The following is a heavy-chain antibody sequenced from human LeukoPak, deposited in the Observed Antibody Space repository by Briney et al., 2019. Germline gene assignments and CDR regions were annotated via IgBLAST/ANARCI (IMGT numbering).Heavy chain of an antibody. CDR2: IYYSGST. CDR1: GGSNSSYY. Sequence: SETLSLTCTVSGGSNSSYYWSWIRQPPGKGLEWIGYIYYSGSTNYNPSLKSRVTISVDTSKNQFSLKLSSVTAADTAVYYCARGNCGGDCYSINYYYGMDVWGQGTTVTVSS. J-gene: IGHJ6*02. CDR3: ARGNCGGDCYSINYYYGMDV. V-gene: IGHV4-59*01. D-gene: IGHD2-21*02.